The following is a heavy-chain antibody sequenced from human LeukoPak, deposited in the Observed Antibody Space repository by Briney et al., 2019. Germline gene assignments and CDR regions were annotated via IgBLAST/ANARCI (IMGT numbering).Heavy chain of an antibody. V-gene: IGHV4-59*08. D-gene: IGHD4-17*01. CDR2: IYYTGST. J-gene: IGHJ4*02. CDR3: ASLSTVTQGYFDS. CDR1: GGSISSFH. Sequence: PSETLSLTCTVSGGSISSFHWSWIRQPPGKGLEWIGYIYYTGSTNYNPSLKSRLTISVDASKNQFSLKLSSVTATDTAVYYCASLSTVTQGYFDSWGQGTLVTVSS.